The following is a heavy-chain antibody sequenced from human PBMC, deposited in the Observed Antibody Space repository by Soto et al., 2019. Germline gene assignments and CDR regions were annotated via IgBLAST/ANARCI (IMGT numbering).Heavy chain of an antibody. CDR1: GFTFSNYA. Sequence: PGGTLMLSCTASGFTFSNYALSWVRQAPGKGLEWVSAISANGQGIYYADSVRGRFTISRDNSKNSIFLQMGSLRAEDTAVYYCAKDRNYPRDQFHYWGQGTLVTVSS. D-gene: IGHD1-7*01. CDR2: ISANGQGI. V-gene: IGHV3-23*01. J-gene: IGHJ4*02. CDR3: AKDRNYPRDQFHY.